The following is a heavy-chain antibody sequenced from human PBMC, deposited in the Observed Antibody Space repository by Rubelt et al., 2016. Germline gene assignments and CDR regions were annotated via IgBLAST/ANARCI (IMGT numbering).Heavy chain of an antibody. CDR2: IYFSGST. CDR1: GGSISSSIYY. Sequence: QQQLQESGPGLVKPLETLSLTCTVSGGSISSSIYYWGWIRQPPGKGLEWIGSIYFSGSTYYNPSLKSRVIISGDTSKNQVSRRLGTVAAADTAVYYCARQGTGHANWFDPWGQGTLVTVSS. D-gene: IGHD2-8*02. V-gene: IGHV4-39*01. CDR3: ARQGTGHANWFDP. J-gene: IGHJ5*02.